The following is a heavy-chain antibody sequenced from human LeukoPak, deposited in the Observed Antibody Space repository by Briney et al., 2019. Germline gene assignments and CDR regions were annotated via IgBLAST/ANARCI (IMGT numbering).Heavy chain of an antibody. D-gene: IGHD6-19*01. Sequence: PSETLSLTCTVSGGSISSSSYYWGWIRQPAGKGLEWIGSIYYSGRTYYNPSLKSRVTISVDTSKNQFSLKLSSVTAADTAVYYCARLEVAGINDYWGQGTLVTVSS. CDR2: IYYSGRT. CDR3: ARLEVAGINDY. V-gene: IGHV4-39*01. CDR1: GGSISSSSYY. J-gene: IGHJ4*02.